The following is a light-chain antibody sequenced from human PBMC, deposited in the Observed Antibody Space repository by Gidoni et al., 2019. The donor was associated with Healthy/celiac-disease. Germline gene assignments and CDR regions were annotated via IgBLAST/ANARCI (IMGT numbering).Light chain of an antibody. Sequence: QSVLTPPPSVSSAPRPRVTISCTGSSSNIGAGYDVHWYQQLPGTAPKLLIYGNSNRPSGVPDRFYGSKSGTSASLAITGLQAEDEADDYCQYYDSSLSGPYVFGTGTKVTVL. V-gene: IGLV1-40*01. J-gene: IGLJ1*01. CDR3: QYYDSSLSGPYV. CDR2: GNS. CDR1: SSNIGAGYD.